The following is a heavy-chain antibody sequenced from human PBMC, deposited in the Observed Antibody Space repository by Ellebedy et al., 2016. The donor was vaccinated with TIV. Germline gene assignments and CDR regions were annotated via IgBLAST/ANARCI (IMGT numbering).Heavy chain of an antibody. V-gene: IGHV3-21*01. CDR2: ISSSSSYI. D-gene: IGHD3-10*01. Sequence: PGGSLRLSCAASGFTFSSYSMNWVRQAPGKGLEWVASISSSSSYIYYADSVKGRFTISRDNAKNSLYLQMNSLRAEDTAVYYCARGPDYYGSGSYYSPRLFDYWGQGTLVTVSS. J-gene: IGHJ4*02. CDR3: ARGPDYYGSGSYYSPRLFDY. CDR1: GFTFSSYS.